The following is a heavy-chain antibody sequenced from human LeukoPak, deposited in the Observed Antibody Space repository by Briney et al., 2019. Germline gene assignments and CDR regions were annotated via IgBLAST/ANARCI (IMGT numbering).Heavy chain of an antibody. D-gene: IGHD6-13*01. J-gene: IGHJ4*02. CDR2: SIPILGIA. Sequence: SEKVSCKASGGTFSSYAISWVRQAPGQGLEWMGRSIPILGIANYAEKFQGRVTITADKSTGTAYMELSSLRTEDTAVYYCARGVGDGLAAAGNCFDYWGQGTLVTVS. V-gene: IGHV1-69*04. CDR1: GGTFSSYA. CDR3: ARGVGDGLAAAGNCFDY.